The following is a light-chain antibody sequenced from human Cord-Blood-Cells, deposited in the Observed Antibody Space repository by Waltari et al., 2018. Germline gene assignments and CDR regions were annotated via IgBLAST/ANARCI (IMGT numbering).Light chain of an antibody. V-gene: IGLV2-8*01. CDR1: SSDVGGYNY. CDR3: SSYAGSNNLV. Sequence: QSALTQPPSAYASPGQSVTISCTGASSDVGGYNYVSWYQQHPGKAPKLMIYEVSKRPSGVPDRFSGSKSGNTASLTVSGLQAEDEADYYCSSYAGSNNLVFGGGTKLTVL. J-gene: IGLJ2*01. CDR2: EVS.